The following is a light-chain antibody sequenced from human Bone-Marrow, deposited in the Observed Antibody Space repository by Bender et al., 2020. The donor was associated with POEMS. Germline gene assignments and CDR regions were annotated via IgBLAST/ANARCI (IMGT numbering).Light chain of an antibody. J-gene: IGLJ3*02. Sequence: QSALTQPPSASGTPGQRVTISCFGGSIGRNPINWYQQLPGTAPRLVIYADDRRPSGVPNRFSASKSGSSASLAISGLQSEDAADYYCSTWDDRLNAWLFGGGTKLTVL. CDR1: SIGRNP. V-gene: IGLV1-44*01. CDR3: STWDDRLNAWL. CDR2: ADD.